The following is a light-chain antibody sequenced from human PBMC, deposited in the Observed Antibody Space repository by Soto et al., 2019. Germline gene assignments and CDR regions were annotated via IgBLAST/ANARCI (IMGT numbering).Light chain of an antibody. V-gene: IGKV3-15*01. J-gene: IGKJ4*01. CDR2: GIS. CDR1: QSVSSN. Sequence: EIVMTQFPATLSVSPGERATLSCRASQSVSSNLAWFQQKPGQAPRVLIYGISTRATGIPARFRGSGSETEFTLTISSLQSEDFAVYYCQQYNNWPLTFGGGTKVEIK. CDR3: QQYNNWPLT.